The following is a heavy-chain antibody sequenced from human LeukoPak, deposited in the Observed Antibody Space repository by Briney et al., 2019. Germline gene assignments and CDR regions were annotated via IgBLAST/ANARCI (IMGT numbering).Heavy chain of an antibody. J-gene: IGHJ6*03. V-gene: IGHV1-8*01. CDR1: GYTFTSYD. D-gene: IGHD2-15*01. CDR3: ARGAISATYCSGGSCYSLYYYYMDV. CDR2: MNPNSGNT. Sequence: ASVKVSCKASGYTFTSYDINWVRQATGQGLEWMGWMNPNSGNTGYAQKFQGRVTMTRNTSMSTAYMELSSLRSEDTAVYYCARGAISATYCSGGSCYSLYYYYMDVWGKGTTVTISS.